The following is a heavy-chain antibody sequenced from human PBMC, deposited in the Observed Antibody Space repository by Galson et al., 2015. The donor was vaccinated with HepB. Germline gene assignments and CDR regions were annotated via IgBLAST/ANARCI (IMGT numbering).Heavy chain of an antibody. CDR1: GFTFSSYG. J-gene: IGHJ6*02. D-gene: IGHD6-19*01. CDR3: ARGRIAVAGGGMDV. CDR2: IWYDGSNK. Sequence: SLRLSCAASGFTFSSYGMHWVRQAPGKGLEWVAVIWYDGSNKYYADSVKGRFTISRDNSKNTLYLQMNSLRAEDTAVYYCARGRIAVAGGGMDVWGQGTTVTVSS. V-gene: IGHV3-33*01.